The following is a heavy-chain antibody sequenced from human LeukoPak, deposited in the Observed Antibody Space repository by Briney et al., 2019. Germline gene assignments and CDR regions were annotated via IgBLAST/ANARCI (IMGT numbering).Heavy chain of an antibody. J-gene: IGHJ6*02. Sequence: SVTVSCKASGGTFSSYAISWVRQAPGQGLEWMGGIIPIFGTANYAQKFQGRVTITADESTSTAYMELSSLRSEDTAVYYCASGCSGGSCYPYYYYYYGMDVWGQGTTVTVSS. CDR1: GGTFSSYA. CDR2: IIPIFGTA. V-gene: IGHV1-69*13. CDR3: ASGCSGGSCYPYYYYYYGMDV. D-gene: IGHD2-15*01.